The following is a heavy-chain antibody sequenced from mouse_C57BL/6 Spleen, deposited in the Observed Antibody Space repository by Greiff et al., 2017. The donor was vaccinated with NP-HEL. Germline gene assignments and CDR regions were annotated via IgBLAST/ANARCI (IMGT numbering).Heavy chain of an antibody. V-gene: IGHV1-4*01. CDR3: ARSTLGPDYFDY. J-gene: IGHJ2*01. D-gene: IGHD4-1*01. Sequence: VQLQQSGAELARPGASVKMSCKASGYTFTSYTMHWVKQRPGQGLEWIGYINPSSGYTKYNQKFKDKATLTADKSSSTSFMQLSSLTSDDSAVYYCARSTLGPDYFDYWGQGTTLTVSS. CDR2: INPSSGYT. CDR1: GYTFTSYT.